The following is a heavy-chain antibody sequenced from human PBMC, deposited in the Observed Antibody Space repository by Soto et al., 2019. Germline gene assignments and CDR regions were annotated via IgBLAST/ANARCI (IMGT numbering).Heavy chain of an antibody. V-gene: IGHV5-51*01. CDR3: ARPLRHYYDSSGSPDAFDI. D-gene: IGHD3-22*01. Sequence: GESLKISRNGPGYSFTSYWLGWVRQMPGKGLEWMGIVYAGDADTSYSPSFQGQATIAADKSISTAYLQWSSLKASDTAMYYCARPLRHYYDSSGSPDAFDIWGQGTMVTVSS. CDR2: VYAGDADT. CDR1: GYSFTSYW. J-gene: IGHJ3*02.